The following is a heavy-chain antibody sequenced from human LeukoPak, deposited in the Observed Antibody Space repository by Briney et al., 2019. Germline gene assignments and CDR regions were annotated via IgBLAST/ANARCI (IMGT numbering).Heavy chain of an antibody. CDR1: GGSISSYY. CDR3: ARVRAAAIPYYFDY. CDR2: IYYSGST. Sequence: SETLSLTCTVSGGSISSYYWSWIRQPPGKGLEWIGYIYYSGSTNYNPSLKSRVTISVDTSKNQFSLKLSSVTAADTAAYYCARVRAAAIPYYFDYWGQGTLVTVSS. V-gene: IGHV4-59*12. D-gene: IGHD6-13*01. J-gene: IGHJ4*02.